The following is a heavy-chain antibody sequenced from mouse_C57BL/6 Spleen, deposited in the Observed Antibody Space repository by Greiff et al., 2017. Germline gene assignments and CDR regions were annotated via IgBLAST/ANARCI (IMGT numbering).Heavy chain of an antibody. CDR1: GYSITSCYH. CDR3: ARDYLLRFAY. CDR2: ISYDGSN. J-gene: IGHJ3*01. V-gene: IGHV3-6*01. Sequence: EVKLLESGPGLVKPSQSLSFTCSVTGYSITSCYHWNWIRQFPGNKLEWMGYISYDGSNNYNPSLKNRISITRDTSKNQFFLKLNSVTTEDTATYYCARDYLLRFAYWGQGTLVTVSA. D-gene: IGHD5-1*01.